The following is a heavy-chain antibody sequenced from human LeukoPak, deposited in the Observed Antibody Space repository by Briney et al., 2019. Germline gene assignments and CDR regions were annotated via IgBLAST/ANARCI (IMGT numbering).Heavy chain of an antibody. J-gene: IGHJ3*01. V-gene: IGHV5-51*01. CDR1: GYSFSTYW. D-gene: IGHD3-22*01. CDR2: IYPGDSDT. CDR3: ARPNITSYYDSRGYDAFDV. Sequence: GESLQISCKGSGYSFSTYWIAWVSQMPGKGLEWMGIIYPGDSDTRYSPSFQGQVTISADKSVSSAYLQWNSLKASDTAMYYCARPNITSYYDSRGYDAFDVWGQGTMVTVSS.